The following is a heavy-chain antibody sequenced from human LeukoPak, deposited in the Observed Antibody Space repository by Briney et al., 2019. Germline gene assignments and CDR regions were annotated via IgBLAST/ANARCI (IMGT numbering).Heavy chain of an antibody. Sequence: GGSLRLSCAASGFTFTNYAMSWVRQAPGKGLEWVSVIYSGGSTYYADSVKGRFTISRDNSKNTLYLQMNSLRAEDTAVYYCARDLNYYYMDVWGKGTTVTVSS. CDR1: GFTFTNYA. J-gene: IGHJ6*03. CDR3: ARDLNYYYMDV. CDR2: IYSGGST. V-gene: IGHV3-53*01.